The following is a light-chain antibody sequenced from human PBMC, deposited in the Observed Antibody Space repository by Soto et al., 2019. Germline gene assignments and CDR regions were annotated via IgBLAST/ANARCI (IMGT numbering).Light chain of an antibody. J-gene: IGKJ5*01. V-gene: IGKV3-20*01. Sequence: EIVLTQSPGTLSLSPGERATLSCRASQSLSGNYFAWYQQKPGQAPRFLIYGASNRASGTPDRFSGGGSGTDFALTISRPEPEDSAVYYCQQYSSSPITFGQGTRLEIK. CDR1: QSLSGNY. CDR2: GAS. CDR3: QQYSSSPIT.